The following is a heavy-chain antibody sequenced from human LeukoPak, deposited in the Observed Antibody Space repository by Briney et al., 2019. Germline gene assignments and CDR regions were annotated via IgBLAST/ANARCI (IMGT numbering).Heavy chain of an antibody. J-gene: IGHJ5*02. CDR2: IYTSGST. V-gene: IGHV4-4*07. CDR1: GGSISSYY. Sequence: PSETLSLTCTVSGGSISSYYWSWIRQPAGKGLEWIGRIYTSGSTNYNPSLKSRVTMSVDTSKNQFSLKLSSVTAADTAVYHCARGRPTMVRGVIESSWFDPWGQGTLVTVSS. D-gene: IGHD3-10*01. CDR3: ARGRPTMVRGVIESSWFDP.